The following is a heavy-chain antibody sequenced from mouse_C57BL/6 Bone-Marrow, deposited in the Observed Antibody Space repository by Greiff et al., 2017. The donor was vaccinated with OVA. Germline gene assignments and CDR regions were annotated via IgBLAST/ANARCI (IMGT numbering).Heavy chain of an antibody. J-gene: IGHJ4*01. CDR2: INPNNGGT. D-gene: IGHD1-1*01. V-gene: IGHV1-26*01. CDR1: GYTFTDYY. Sequence: EVQLQQSGPELVKPGASVKISCKASGYTFTDYYMNWVKQSHGKSLEWIGDINPNNGGTSYNQKFKGKATLTVDKSSSTAYMELRSLSSEDSAVYYCARWGTTVVAPYAMDYWGQGTSVTGSS. CDR3: ARWGTTVVAPYAMDY.